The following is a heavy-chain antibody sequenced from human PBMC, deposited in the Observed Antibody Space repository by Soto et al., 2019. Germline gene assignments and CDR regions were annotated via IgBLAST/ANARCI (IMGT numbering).Heavy chain of an antibody. J-gene: IGHJ4*02. Sequence: QVQLVQSGAEVKKPGASVKVSCKASGYTFTSYDINWVRQATGQGLEWMGWMNPNSGNTGYAQKFQGRVTMTRNTSISTAYMGLSSLRSEDTAVYYCARVAVGYYDFWSGYYSYFDYWGQGTLVTVSS. CDR1: GYTFTSYD. V-gene: IGHV1-8*01. CDR3: ARVAVGYYDFWSGYYSYFDY. D-gene: IGHD3-3*01. CDR2: MNPNSGNT.